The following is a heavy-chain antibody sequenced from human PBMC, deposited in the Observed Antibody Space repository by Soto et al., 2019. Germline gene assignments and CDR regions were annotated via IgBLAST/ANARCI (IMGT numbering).Heavy chain of an antibody. CDR2: IVRSGDTT. D-gene: IGHD3-10*01. J-gene: IGHJ4*02. V-gene: IGHV3-23*01. CDR3: AKRGFGGRDCDY. CDR1: GFAFDTFA. Sequence: QLLESGGGLVQPGGSLRLSCGASGFAFDTFAMSWLRQAPEKGLEWISTIVRSGDTTYYADSVKGWFTISRDNSNKTLYLQINSLRAEDTAIFDCAKRGFGGRDCDYWGQGIVVTVSS.